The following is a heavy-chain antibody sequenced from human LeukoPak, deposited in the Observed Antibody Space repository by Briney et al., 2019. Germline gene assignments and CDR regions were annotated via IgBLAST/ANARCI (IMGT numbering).Heavy chain of an antibody. CDR2: INYDGSNR. J-gene: IGHJ4*02. Sequence: GGSLRLSCAASGFSLSNYGLHWVRQGPGKGLEGLAVINYDGSNRYYADSVKGRFTISKDSSENTLYLQMNRLRADDTAIYYCARWGGTRQFYFDYWGQGTLATVSS. CDR3: ARWGGTRQFYFDY. V-gene: IGHV3-33*01. D-gene: IGHD3-16*01. CDR1: GFSLSNYG.